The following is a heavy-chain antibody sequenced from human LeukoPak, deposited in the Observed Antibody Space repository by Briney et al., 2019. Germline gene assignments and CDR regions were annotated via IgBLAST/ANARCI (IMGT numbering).Heavy chain of an antibody. D-gene: IGHD2-15*01. V-gene: IGHV4-34*01. CDR1: GGSFSGYY. CDR3: ARGMWWLLYTGGFDY. Sequence: PSETLSLTCAVYGGSFSGYYWSWIRQPPGKGLEWIGEINHSGSTNYNPSPKSRVTISVDTSKNQFSLKLSSVTAADTAVYYCARGMWWLLYTGGFDYWGQGTLVTVSS. J-gene: IGHJ4*02. CDR2: INHSGST.